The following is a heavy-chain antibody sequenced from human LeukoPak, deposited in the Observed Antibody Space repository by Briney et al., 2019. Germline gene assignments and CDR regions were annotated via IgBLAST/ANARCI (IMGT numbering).Heavy chain of an antibody. Sequence: PGGSLRLSCAASGFTFRSYWMSWVRQAPGKGLEWVSVVYSGGSTYYADSVKGRFIISRDTSKNTLHLQMNSLRAEDSAVYYCARGDWIMDVWAQGTTVTVSS. CDR1: GFTFRSYW. V-gene: IGHV3-53*01. D-gene: IGHD2-21*01. J-gene: IGHJ6*02. CDR2: VYSGGST. CDR3: ARGDWIMDV.